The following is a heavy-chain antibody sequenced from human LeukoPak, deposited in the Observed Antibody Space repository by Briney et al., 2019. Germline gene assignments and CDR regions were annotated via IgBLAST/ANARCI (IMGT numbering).Heavy chain of an antibody. Sequence: SVKVSCKASGYTFTTFGISWVRQAPGQGLEWMGGIIPIFGTANYAQTFQGRVTITADKSTSTAYMELSSLRSEDTAVYYCARDGYYYGSGSWYNWFDPWGQGTLVTVSS. D-gene: IGHD3-10*01. CDR2: IIPIFGTA. CDR3: ARDGYYYGSGSWYNWFDP. V-gene: IGHV1-69*06. J-gene: IGHJ5*02. CDR1: GYTFTTFG.